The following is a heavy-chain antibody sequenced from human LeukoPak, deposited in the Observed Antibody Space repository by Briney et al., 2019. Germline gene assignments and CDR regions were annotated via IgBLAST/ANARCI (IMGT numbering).Heavy chain of an antibody. CDR2: SSSRGSYI. Sequence: GGSLRLSCAASGFTFSNYWMSWVRQAPAKGLEWVSSSSSRGSYIYYAAPVKGRFTISRDDSKNTLYLQMNSLKTEDTAVYYCTTDHLAAAGGWGYYYYYMDVWGKGTTVTVSS. D-gene: IGHD6-13*01. J-gene: IGHJ6*03. CDR3: TTDHLAAAGGWGYYYYYMDV. CDR1: GFTFSNYW. V-gene: IGHV3-15*06.